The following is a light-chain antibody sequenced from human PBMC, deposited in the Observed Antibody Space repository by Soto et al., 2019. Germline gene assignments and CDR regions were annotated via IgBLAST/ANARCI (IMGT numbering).Light chain of an antibody. CDR3: QQYGRSPGT. V-gene: IGKV3-20*01. Sequence: DMVLTQSPGTLSLSPGEGATLSCRASQSVSNSYLAWFQQKPGQAPRLLISRTSSRATGVPDRFSGSGSGTDFTLTISRLEPEDFAVYYCQQYGRSPGTFGQGTKVEIK. CDR2: RTS. CDR1: QSVSNSY. J-gene: IGKJ1*01.